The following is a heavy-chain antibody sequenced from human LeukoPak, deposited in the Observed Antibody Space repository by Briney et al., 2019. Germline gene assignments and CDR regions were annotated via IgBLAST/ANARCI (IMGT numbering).Heavy chain of an antibody. J-gene: IGHJ4*02. CDR1: GYTFTDYY. V-gene: IGHV1-69-2*01. Sequence: ASVKVSCKVSGYTFTDYYMHWVQQAPGKELEWMGLVDPEDGETIYAEKFQGRVTITADTSTDTAYMELSSLRSEDTAVYYCATVPYDFWSGYYTVNDYWGQGTLVTVSS. CDR2: VDPEDGET. CDR3: ATVPYDFWSGYYTVNDY. D-gene: IGHD3-3*01.